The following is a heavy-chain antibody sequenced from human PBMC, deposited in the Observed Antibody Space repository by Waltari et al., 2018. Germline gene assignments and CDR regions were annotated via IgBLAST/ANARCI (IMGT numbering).Heavy chain of an antibody. Sequence: QVQLVQSGAEVKKPGASVKVSCKASGYTFTGYYMHWVRQAPGQGLEWVGRINPNGGGTNYAQKFQCRVPMTRDTSISTAYMELSRLRSDDTAVYYCARAGYSSGYLLRRFDYWGQGTLVTISS. CDR1: GYTFTGYY. V-gene: IGHV1-2*06. CDR2: INPNGGGT. D-gene: IGHD6-19*01. J-gene: IGHJ4*02. CDR3: ARAGYSSGYLLRRFDY.